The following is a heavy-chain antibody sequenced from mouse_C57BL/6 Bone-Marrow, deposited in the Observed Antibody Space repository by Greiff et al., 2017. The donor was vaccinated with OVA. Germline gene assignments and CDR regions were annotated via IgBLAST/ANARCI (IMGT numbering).Heavy chain of an antibody. V-gene: IGHV14-4*01. Sequence: EVKLVESGAELVRPGASVKLSCTASGFNIKDDYMHWVKQRPEQGLEWIGWIDSENGDTESASKFQGKATITADTSSNTAYLQLSSLTSEDTAVYYCTTRYYYNYGSSLHYAMDYWGQGTSVTVSS. D-gene: IGHD1-1*01. CDR3: TTRYYYNYGSSLHYAMDY. CDR1: GFNIKDDY. CDR2: IDSENGDT. J-gene: IGHJ4*01.